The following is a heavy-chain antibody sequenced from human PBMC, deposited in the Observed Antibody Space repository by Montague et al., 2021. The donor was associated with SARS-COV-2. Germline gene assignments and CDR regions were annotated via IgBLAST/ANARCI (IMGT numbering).Heavy chain of an antibody. D-gene: IGHD3-10*01. J-gene: IGHJ3*02. V-gene: IGHV3-9*01. CDR1: GFTFDDYA. CDR2: ISWNSGSI. Sequence: SLRLSCAASGFTFDDYAMHWVRQAPGKGLEWVSGISWNSGSIGYADSVKGRFTLSRDNAKNSLYLQMNSLRAEDTALYYCAKLSIYGSGSYDKGDAFDIWGQGTMVTVSS. CDR3: AKLSIYGSGSYDKGDAFDI.